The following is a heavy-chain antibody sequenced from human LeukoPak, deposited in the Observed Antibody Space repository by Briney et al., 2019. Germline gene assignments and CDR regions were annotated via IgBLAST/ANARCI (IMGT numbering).Heavy chain of an antibody. Sequence: GGSLRLSCAASGFTVSSTYMHWVRQAPGKRLEWVSVIYSGGTTYYADSVKGRFTISRDHSKNTLYLQMSSLRAEDTAVYYCARVAYGDHQYFHHWGQGTLVTVSS. CDR3: ARVAYGDHQYFHH. D-gene: IGHD4-17*01. CDR1: GFTVSSTY. J-gene: IGHJ1*01. V-gene: IGHV3-53*01. CDR2: IYSGGTT.